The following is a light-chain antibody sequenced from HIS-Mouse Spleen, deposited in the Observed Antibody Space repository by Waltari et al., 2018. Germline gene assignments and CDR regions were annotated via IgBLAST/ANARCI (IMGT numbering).Light chain of an antibody. CDR3: QQRSNWL. Sequence: EIVLTQSPATLSLSPGERATLHCMSSQSVSSYLAWYQQKPGHAPRLLIYDASNRATGIPARFSGSGSGTDFTLTISSLEPEDFAVYYCQQRSNWLFGGGTKVEIK. J-gene: IGKJ4*01. CDR2: DAS. V-gene: IGKV3-11*01. CDR1: QSVSSY.